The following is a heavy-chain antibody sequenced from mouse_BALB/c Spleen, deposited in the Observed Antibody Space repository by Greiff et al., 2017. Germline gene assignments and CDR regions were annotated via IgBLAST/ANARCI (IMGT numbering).Heavy chain of an antibody. V-gene: IGHV1-14*01. CDR3: ERCHGNYDFDY. D-gene: IGHD2-1*01. Sequence: VQLQQSGPELVKPGASVTMSCKASGYSFTSYVMHWVQQQPGQGLEWIGYINPYNDGTKYNEKFKGKSTLTSEKSSSTAYMELSNLTSEDSAVYYCERCHGNYDFDYWGQGTTLTVSS. CDR1: GYSFTSYV. J-gene: IGHJ2*01. CDR2: INPYNDGT.